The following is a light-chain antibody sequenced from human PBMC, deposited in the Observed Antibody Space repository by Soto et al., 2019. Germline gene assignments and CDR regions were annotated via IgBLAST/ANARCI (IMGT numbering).Light chain of an antibody. J-gene: IGKJ1*01. Sequence: EIVMTQSPATLSVSPGERVTLSCRASQSVSTNLAWYQQKLGQAPRLLIYGASTRATGIPARFSGSGSGTEFTLTISSLQSEDFAVYYCQHYNNWPAWTFGQGTKVEIK. V-gene: IGKV3-15*01. CDR3: QHYNNWPAWT. CDR2: GAS. CDR1: QSVSTN.